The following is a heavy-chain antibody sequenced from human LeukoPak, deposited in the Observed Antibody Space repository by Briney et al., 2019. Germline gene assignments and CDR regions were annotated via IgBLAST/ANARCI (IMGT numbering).Heavy chain of an antibody. D-gene: IGHD6-25*01. CDR3: AREEEAAFDY. CDR1: GYTFTSYY. CDR2: INPSGGST. V-gene: IGHV1-46*01. J-gene: IGHJ4*02. Sequence: GASVKVSCKASGYTFTSYYMHSGRQAPGQGLEWMGIINPSGGSTSYAQKFQGRVTMTRDMSTSTVYMELSSLRAEDTAVYYCAREEEAAFDYWGQGTLVTVSS.